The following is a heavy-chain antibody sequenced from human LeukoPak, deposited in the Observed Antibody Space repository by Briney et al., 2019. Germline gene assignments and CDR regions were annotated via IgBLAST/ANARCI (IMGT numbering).Heavy chain of an antibody. Sequence: GGSLRLSCAASGFTFSNYGMHWVRQAPGKGLEWVAFVRYDGSSEYYADSVKGRFTISRDNSKNTLYLQMNSLRAEDTAVYYCAKDLPPFRGITGTTSWFDPWGQGTLVTVSS. J-gene: IGHJ5*02. CDR1: GFTFSNYG. CDR3: AKDLPPFRGITGTTSWFDP. D-gene: IGHD1-20*01. V-gene: IGHV3-30*02. CDR2: VRYDGSSE.